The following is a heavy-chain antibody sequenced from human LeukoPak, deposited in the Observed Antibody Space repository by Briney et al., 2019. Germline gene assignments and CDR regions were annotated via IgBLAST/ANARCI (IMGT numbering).Heavy chain of an antibody. CDR3: ARVAFWSGYGMDV. CDR2: ISAYNGNT. CDR1: GYIFTNYG. D-gene: IGHD3-3*01. Sequence: ASVKVSCKASGYIFTNYGISWVRQAPGQGLEWMGWISAYNGNTNYAQRLQGRVTMTRDTSTSTVYMELNSLRSEDTAVYYCARVAFWSGYGMDVWGQGTTVTVSS. V-gene: IGHV1-18*01. J-gene: IGHJ6*02.